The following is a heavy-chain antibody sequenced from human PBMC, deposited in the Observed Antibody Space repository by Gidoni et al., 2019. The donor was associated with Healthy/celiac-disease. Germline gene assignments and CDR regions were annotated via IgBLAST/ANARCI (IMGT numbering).Heavy chain of an antibody. CDR1: GYSISSGYY. J-gene: IGHJ4*02. CDR3: AALGSGSIFDY. D-gene: IGHD6-19*01. CDR2: IYHSGST. V-gene: IGHV4-38-2*02. Sequence: QVQLQESGPGLVKPSETLCLNCTVSGYSISSGYYWGWIRQPPGKGLEWIGSIYHSGSTYYNPSLKSRVTISVDTSKNQFSLKLSSVTAADTAVYYCAALGSGSIFDYWGQGTLVTVSS.